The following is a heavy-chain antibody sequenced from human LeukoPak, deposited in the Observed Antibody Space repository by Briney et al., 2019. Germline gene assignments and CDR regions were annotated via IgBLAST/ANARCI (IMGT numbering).Heavy chain of an antibody. D-gene: IGHD3-22*01. CDR3: ARDDYYDSSGYY. Sequence: GGSLRLSCAASGFTFSNYGMHWVRQAPGKGLEWVAVIWYDGSNKYYADSVKGRFTISRDNSKNTLYLQMNSLRAEDTAVYYCARDDYYDSSGYYWGQGTLVTVSS. V-gene: IGHV3-33*01. J-gene: IGHJ4*02. CDR2: IWYDGSNK. CDR1: GFTFSNYG.